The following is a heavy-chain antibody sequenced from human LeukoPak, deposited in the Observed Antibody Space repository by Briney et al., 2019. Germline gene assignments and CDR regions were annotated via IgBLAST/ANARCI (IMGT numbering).Heavy chain of an antibody. V-gene: IGHV3-48*03. CDR1: GFTFSSYE. J-gene: IGHJ4*02. CDR2: ISSSGSTI. CDR3: ARNAGSSSGNFLY. D-gene: IGHD1-26*01. Sequence: GGSLRLSCAASGFTFSSYEMNWVRQAPGKGLEWVSHISSSGSTIYYADSVKGRFTISRDNAKNSLYLQMNSLRAEDTAVYYCARNAGSSSGNFLYWGQGTLVTVSS.